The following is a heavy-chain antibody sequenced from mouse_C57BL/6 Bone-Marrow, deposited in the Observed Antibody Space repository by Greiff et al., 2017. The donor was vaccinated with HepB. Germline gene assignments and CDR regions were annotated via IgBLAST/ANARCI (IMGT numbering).Heavy chain of an antibody. Sequence: VKLVESGAELVRPGTSVKMSCKASGYTFTNYWIGWAKQRPGHGLEWIGAIYPGGGYTNYNEKFKGKATLTADKSSSTAYMQFSSLTSEDSAIYYCARQLRNYAMDYWGQGTSVTVSS. CDR2: IYPGGGYT. D-gene: IGHD3-2*02. CDR3: ARQLRNYAMDY. J-gene: IGHJ4*01. V-gene: IGHV1-63*01. CDR1: GYTFTNYW.